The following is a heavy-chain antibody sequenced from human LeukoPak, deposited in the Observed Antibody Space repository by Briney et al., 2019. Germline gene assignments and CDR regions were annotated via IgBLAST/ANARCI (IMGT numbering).Heavy chain of an antibody. CDR2: INSDGSST. Sequence: GGSLRLSCAASGFTFSSYWMHWVRQAPGKELVWVSRINSDGSSTSYADSVKGRFTISRDNAKNTLYLQMNSLRAEDTAVYYCARERLGVANWFDPWGQGTLVTVSS. J-gene: IGHJ5*02. V-gene: IGHV3-74*01. CDR3: ARERLGVANWFDP. CDR1: GFTFSSYW. D-gene: IGHD2-15*01.